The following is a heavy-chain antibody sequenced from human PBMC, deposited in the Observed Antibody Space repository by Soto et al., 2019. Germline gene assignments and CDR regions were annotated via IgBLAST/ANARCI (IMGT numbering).Heavy chain of an antibody. V-gene: IGHV4-39*01. D-gene: IGHD3-10*01. CDR1: GGSISSSSYY. J-gene: IGHJ6*02. CDR2: IYYSGST. Sequence: SETLSLTCTVSGGSISSSSYYWGWIRQPPGKGLEWIGSIYYSGSTYYNPSLKSRVTISVDTSKNQFSLKLSSVTAADTAVYYCARLLTRSYGSVRDYYYYGMDVWGQGTTVTVSS. CDR3: ARLLTRSYGSVRDYYYYGMDV.